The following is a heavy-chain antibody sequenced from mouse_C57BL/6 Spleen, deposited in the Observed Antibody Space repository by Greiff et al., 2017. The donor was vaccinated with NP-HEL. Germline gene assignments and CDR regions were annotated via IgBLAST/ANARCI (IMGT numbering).Heavy chain of an antibody. D-gene: IGHD1-1*01. CDR2: ISSGSSTI. J-gene: IGHJ2*01. CDR1: GFTFSDYG. CDR3: ASSDYYGSSYSYYFDY. Sequence: EVKVEESGGGLVKPGGSLKLSCAASGFTFSDYGMHWVRQAPEKGLEWVAYISSGSSTIYYADTVKGRFTISRDNAKNTLFLQMTSLRSEDTAMYYCASSDYYGSSYSYYFDYWGQGTTLTVSS. V-gene: IGHV5-17*01.